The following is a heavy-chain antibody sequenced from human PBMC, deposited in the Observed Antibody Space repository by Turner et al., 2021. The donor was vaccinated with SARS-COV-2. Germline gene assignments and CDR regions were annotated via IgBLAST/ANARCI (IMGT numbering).Heavy chain of an antibody. J-gene: IGHJ4*02. CDR3: ARAGTDWLQYYYFDY. Sequence: QVQLQESGPGLVQPSQTLSLTCAVSGGSISSGAYYWSWIRQHPGKGMEWIGYIYYSGSTDYNPSLKSRVTISVDTSKNQFSLKLSSVTAADTAVYYCARAGTDWLQYYYFDYWGQGTLVTVSS. D-gene: IGHD3-9*01. CDR1: GGSISSGAYY. V-gene: IGHV4-31*11. CDR2: IYYSGST.